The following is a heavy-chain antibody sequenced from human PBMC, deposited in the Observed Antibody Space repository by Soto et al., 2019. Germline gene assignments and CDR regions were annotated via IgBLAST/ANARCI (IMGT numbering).Heavy chain of an antibody. CDR1: GFTFSSYA. CDR3: AKAWGGNWNYVNWFDP. J-gene: IGHJ5*02. V-gene: IGHV3-23*01. CDR2: TSVSVGST. Sequence: GGSLRLSCAASGFTFSSYAMSWVRQAPGKGLEWVSGTSVSVGSTYYADSVKGRFTISRDNSKNTLYLQMNSLRAEDTAVYYCAKAWGGNWNYVNWFDPWGQGTLVTV. D-gene: IGHD1-7*01.